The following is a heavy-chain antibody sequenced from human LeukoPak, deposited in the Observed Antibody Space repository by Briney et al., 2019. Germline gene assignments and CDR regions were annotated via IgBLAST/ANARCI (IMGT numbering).Heavy chain of an antibody. CDR2: IIPIFGTA. J-gene: IGHJ6*03. CDR3: ASSTSLYYYYYYMDV. CDR1: GGTFSSYA. Sequence: SVKVSCKASGGTFSSYAISWVRQAPGQGLEWMGGIIPIFGTANYAQKFQGRVTITTDESTSTAYMELSSLRSEDTGVYYCASSTSLYYYYYYMDVWGKGTTVTVSS. V-gene: IGHV1-69*05. D-gene: IGHD2-2*01.